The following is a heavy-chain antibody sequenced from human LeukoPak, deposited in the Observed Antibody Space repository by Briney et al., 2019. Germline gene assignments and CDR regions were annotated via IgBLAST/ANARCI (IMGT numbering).Heavy chain of an antibody. CDR1: GYTFSSYG. Sequence: AASVKVSCKASGYTFSSYGISWVRQAPGHGLEWMGWISAYNGNTNFAQKLQGRVTMNTDTSTSTAYMELRSLRSDDTAVYYCAKGSGGDYWGQGTLVTVSS. V-gene: IGHV1-18*01. J-gene: IGHJ4*02. D-gene: IGHD2-15*01. CDR3: AKGSGGDY. CDR2: ISAYNGNT.